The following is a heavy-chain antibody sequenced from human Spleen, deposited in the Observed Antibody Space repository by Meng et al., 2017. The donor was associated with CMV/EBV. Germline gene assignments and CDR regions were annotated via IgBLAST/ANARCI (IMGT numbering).Heavy chain of an antibody. D-gene: IGHD5-24*01. CDR1: GYTFTGYY. CDR2: INPSSGAT. Sequence: ASVKVSCKTSGYTFTGYYHHWVRQAPGEGLEWMGWINPSSGATNYAQKFQDKVTMTSDRSTRTAYMELSRLASDDTAVYYCVSLGSDLSQMGAFDMWGQGTLVTVSS. V-gene: IGHV1-2*02. J-gene: IGHJ3*02. CDR3: VSLGSDLSQMGAFDM.